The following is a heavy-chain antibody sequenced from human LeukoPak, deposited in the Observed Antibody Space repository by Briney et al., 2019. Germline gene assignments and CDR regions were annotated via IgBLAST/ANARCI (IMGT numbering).Heavy chain of an antibody. J-gene: IGHJ6*03. CDR1: GFTFDDYA. CDR3: TRSPYHYYMDV. CDR2: ISWNNDII. V-gene: IGHV3-9*01. Sequence: PGGSLRLSCAASGFTFDDYAIHWVRQVPGKGLEWVSGISWNNDIIGYADSVKGRFTISRDSAKTFLYLQMNSLRTEDTAVYYCTRSPYHYYMDVWGKGTTVTVSS.